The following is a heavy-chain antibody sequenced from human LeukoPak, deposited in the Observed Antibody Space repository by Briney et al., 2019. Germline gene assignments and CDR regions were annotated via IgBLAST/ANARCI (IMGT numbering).Heavy chain of an antibody. CDR2: ISGSGGST. D-gene: IGHD1-26*01. J-gene: IGHJ4*02. V-gene: IGHV3-23*01. Sequence: GGSLRLSCAASGFTFSSYAMNWVRQAPGKGLEWVSAISGSGGSTYYADSVKGRFTISRDNSKNTLYLQMNSLRAEDTAVYYCAKVGVGATISYYFDYWGQGTLVTVSS. CDR3: AKVGVGATISYYFDY. CDR1: GFTFSSYA.